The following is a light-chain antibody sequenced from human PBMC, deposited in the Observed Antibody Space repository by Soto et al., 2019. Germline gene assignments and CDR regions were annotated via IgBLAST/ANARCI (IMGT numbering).Light chain of an antibody. CDR2: DAS. V-gene: IGKV3-11*01. CDR1: LSVSVY. Sequence: VVFTQSPSTLALSPLEGATLSCRPSLSVSVYLDWYQQKPGQAPRLLISDASNRATGIPARFSGSGSGTDFTLTISSLEPEDFAVYYCHQRQYWPPITFGQGTRLEIK. CDR3: HQRQYWPPIT. J-gene: IGKJ5*01.